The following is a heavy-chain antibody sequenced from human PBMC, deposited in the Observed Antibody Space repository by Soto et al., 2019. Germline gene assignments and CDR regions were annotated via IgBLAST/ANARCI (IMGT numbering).Heavy chain of an antibody. CDR3: VRGYSGSYNFDY. CDR2: ISTYSDST. Sequence: ASVKVSCKASGYTFTGYYMHWVRQAPGQGLEWMGWISTYSDSTNYAQTLQGRVTMTTDTSTSTASMELRSLTPDDTAVYYCVRGYSGSYNFDYWGHGTLVTVYS. D-gene: IGHD1-26*01. J-gene: IGHJ4*01. CDR1: GYTFTGYY. V-gene: IGHV1-18*04.